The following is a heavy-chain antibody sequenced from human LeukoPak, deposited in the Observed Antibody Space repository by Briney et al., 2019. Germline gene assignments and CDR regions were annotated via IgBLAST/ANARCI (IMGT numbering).Heavy chain of an antibody. CDR2: IIPIFGIA. Sequence: ASVKVSCKASGGTFTSYAISWVRQAPGQGLEWMGGIIPIFGIANYAQKFQGRVTMTADESTSTAYMELSSLRSEDTAVYYCARAHLLRSWVGGYDYQFFDYWGQGTLVTVSS. D-gene: IGHD5-12*01. J-gene: IGHJ4*02. V-gene: IGHV1-69*13. CDR3: ARAHLLRSWVGGYDYQFFDY. CDR1: GGTFTSYA.